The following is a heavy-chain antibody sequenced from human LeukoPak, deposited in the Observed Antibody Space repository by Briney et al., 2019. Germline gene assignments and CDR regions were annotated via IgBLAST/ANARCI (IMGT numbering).Heavy chain of an antibody. CDR2: IWYDGTKK. Sequence: GRSLRLSCAASAFTFSSFGMHWVRQAPGKVLEWVAVIWYDGTKKYSADSVKGRFTISRDNSKSTLYLQMNSLRAEDTAVYYCARDRSGTEGWLLDYWGQGTLVTVSS. J-gene: IGHJ4*02. V-gene: IGHV3-33*01. D-gene: IGHD1-26*01. CDR1: AFTFSSFG. CDR3: ARDRSGTEGWLLDY.